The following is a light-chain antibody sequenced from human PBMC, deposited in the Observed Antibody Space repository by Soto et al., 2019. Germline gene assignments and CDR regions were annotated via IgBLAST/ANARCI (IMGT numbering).Light chain of an antibody. CDR3: QQYNSYSWT. Sequence: DIQMTQSPSILSASVGDRVTITCRASQNINNWLAWYQQKPGKAPRLLIYEAFSLESGVPSSFGGSVSGTEFTLTISSLQPDDFATYFCQQYNSYSWTFGQGTKVDIK. CDR1: QNINNW. CDR2: EAF. J-gene: IGKJ1*01. V-gene: IGKV1-5*03.